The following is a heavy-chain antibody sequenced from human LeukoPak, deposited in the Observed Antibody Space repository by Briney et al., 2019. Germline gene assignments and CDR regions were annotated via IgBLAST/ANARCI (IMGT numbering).Heavy chain of an antibody. Sequence: SETLSLTCTVSGDSISNYYCNWIRQSPGKGLEWLGYIHNSGGTKYNPSLNSRVSISVDTSRNQFSLRLSSVTAADTAVYYCARYLTQLGYFDFWGQGTLVTVSS. D-gene: IGHD1-1*01. CDR3: ARYLTQLGYFDF. V-gene: IGHV4-59*01. CDR2: IHNSGGT. J-gene: IGHJ4*02. CDR1: GDSISNYY.